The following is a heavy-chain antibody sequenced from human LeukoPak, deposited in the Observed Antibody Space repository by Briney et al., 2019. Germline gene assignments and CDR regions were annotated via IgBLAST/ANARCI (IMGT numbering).Heavy chain of an antibody. J-gene: IGHJ4*02. CDR1: GFTSSGYA. V-gene: IGHV3-23*01. CDR3: AKFPPTSRDHIAYGG. D-gene: IGHD4-23*01. Sequence: GGSLRLSCAASGFTSSGYAMSCVRQAPGKGLEWVSAISGSGGSTYYADSVKGRFTISRDNSKNTLYLQMNSLRAEDTAVYYCAKFPPTSRDHIAYGGRGQGTLVTVSS. CDR2: ISGSGGST.